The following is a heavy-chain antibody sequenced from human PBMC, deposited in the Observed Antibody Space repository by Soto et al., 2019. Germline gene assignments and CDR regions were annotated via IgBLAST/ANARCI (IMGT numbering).Heavy chain of an antibody. Sequence: PGGSLRLSCAASGCTFSSYAMSWIRQAQGKGLEWVSAISGSGGSTYCADSVKGRFTISRDNSKNTLYLQMNSLRAEDTAVYYCAKDRRIKAARPPYGMDVWGQGTTVTVSS. D-gene: IGHD6-6*01. CDR3: AKDRRIKAARPPYGMDV. J-gene: IGHJ6*02. CDR1: GCTFSSYA. CDR2: ISGSGGST. V-gene: IGHV3-23*01.